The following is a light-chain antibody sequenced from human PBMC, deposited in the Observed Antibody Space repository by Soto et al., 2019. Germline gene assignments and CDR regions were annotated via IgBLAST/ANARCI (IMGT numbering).Light chain of an antibody. Sequence: QSVLTQPPSVSGAPGQRVTISCTGSSSNIGAGYDVHWYQQLPGTAPKLLIYDNNNRPSGVPDRFSGSKSGTSASLAITGLQAEDEADYYCQSYDSSLSGGVFGTGTKLTVL. CDR2: DNN. J-gene: IGLJ1*01. CDR3: QSYDSSLSGGV. V-gene: IGLV1-40*01. CDR1: SSNIGAGYD.